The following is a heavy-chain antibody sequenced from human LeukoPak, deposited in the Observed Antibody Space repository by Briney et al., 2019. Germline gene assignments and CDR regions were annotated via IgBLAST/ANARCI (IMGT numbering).Heavy chain of an antibody. CDR1: GFTFSSYA. CDR2: ISGSGGST. J-gene: IGHJ4*02. V-gene: IGHV3-23*01. D-gene: IGHD3-3*01. CDR3: AKDLSSFAYDFWSGYYGCFDY. Sequence: PGGSLRLSCAASGFTFSSYAMSWVRQAPGKGLEWVSAISGSGGSTYYADSVKGRFTISRDNSKNTLYLQMNSLRAEDTAVYYCAKDLSSFAYDFWSGYYGCFDYWGQGTLVTVSS.